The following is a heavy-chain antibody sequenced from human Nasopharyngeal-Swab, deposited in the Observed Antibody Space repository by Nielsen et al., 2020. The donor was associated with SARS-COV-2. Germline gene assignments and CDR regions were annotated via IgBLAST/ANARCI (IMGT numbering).Heavy chain of an antibody. D-gene: IGHD2-15*01. CDR3: ARGNPKLRLAQMYCRGGSCSYKWNWFDP. Sequence: GSLRLSCAVSGGSISSINWWSWVRQPPGRGLEWLGEIYHSGSTNYKPSLKSRVTISVHTSKNQFSLKLTSVTAADTAVYYCARGNPKLRLAQMYCRGGSCSYKWNWFDPWGQGTLVTVSS. CDR1: GGSISSINW. J-gene: IGHJ5*02. V-gene: IGHV4-4*02. CDR2: IYHSGST.